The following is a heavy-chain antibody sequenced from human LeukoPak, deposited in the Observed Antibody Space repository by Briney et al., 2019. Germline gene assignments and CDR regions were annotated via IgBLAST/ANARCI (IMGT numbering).Heavy chain of an antibody. Sequence: PGGSLRLSCAASGFTFDDYAMHWVRQAPGKGLEWVSGISWNSGSIGYADSVKGRFTISRDNAKNSLYLQMNSLRAEDTALYYCAKDSQLLYPGFDGMDVWGQGTTVTVSS. V-gene: IGHV3-9*01. J-gene: IGHJ6*02. CDR2: ISWNSGSI. D-gene: IGHD2-2*02. CDR3: AKDSQLLYPGFDGMDV. CDR1: GFTFDDYA.